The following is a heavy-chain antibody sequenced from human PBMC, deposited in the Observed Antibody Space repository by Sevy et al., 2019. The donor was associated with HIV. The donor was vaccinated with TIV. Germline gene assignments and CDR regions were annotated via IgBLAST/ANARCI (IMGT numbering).Heavy chain of an antibody. CDR2: INPNSGGT. CDR1: GYTFTGYY. CDR3: ARGYSYGFSVYYGMDV. V-gene: IGHV1-2*06. Sequence: ASVKVSCKASGYTFTGYYMHWVRQAPGQGLEWMGRINPNSGGTNYAQKVQGRVTMTRDTSISTVYMELGRLRSDDTAVYYCARGYSYGFSVYYGMDVWGQGTTVTVSS. D-gene: IGHD5-18*01. J-gene: IGHJ6*02.